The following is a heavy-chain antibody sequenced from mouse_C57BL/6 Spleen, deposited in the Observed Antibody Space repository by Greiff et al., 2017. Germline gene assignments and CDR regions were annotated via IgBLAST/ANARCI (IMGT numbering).Heavy chain of an antibody. Sequence: QLQQPGTELVKPGASVNLSCKASGYTFTSYWMHWVKQRPGQGLEWIGNINPSNGGTNYNEKFKSKATLTVDKSSSTAYMQLSSLTSEDSAVYYCAKKGTYYSNWDYAMDYWGQGTSVTVSS. D-gene: IGHD2-5*01. V-gene: IGHV1-53*01. CDR3: AKKGTYYSNWDYAMDY. CDR2: INPSNGGT. CDR1: GYTFTSYW. J-gene: IGHJ4*01.